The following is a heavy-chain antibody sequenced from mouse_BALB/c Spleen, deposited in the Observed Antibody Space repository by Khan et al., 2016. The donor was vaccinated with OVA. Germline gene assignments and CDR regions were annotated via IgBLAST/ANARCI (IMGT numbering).Heavy chain of an antibody. J-gene: IGHJ2*01. CDR3: SRNGFGNYESWDY. V-gene: IGHV1-5*01. CDR1: GYTFTNFW. CDR2: IYPGNSDT. D-gene: IGHD2-1*01. Sequence: EVQLQESGTVLARPGASVKLSCKSSGYTFTNFWMHWVKQRPGQGLEWIGVIYPGNSDTKYNQKFKGKAKLTAVTSTSTAYMELNSLTKEDSAVYYCSRNGFGNYESWDYWGQGTTLTVSS.